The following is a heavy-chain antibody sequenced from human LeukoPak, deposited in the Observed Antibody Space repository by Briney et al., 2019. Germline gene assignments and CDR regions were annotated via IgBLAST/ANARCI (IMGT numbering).Heavy chain of an antibody. CDR2: IWRDGSHK. V-gene: IGHV3-33*01. CDR3: ARGWGSKVYASAFDV. D-gene: IGHD2-8*01. Sequence: GGSLRLSCAASGFTFSTYGMHWVRQAPGKGLEWITVIWRDGSHKDYADSVKGRFTISRDNSKNTVYLQMNDLRAEDTALYYCARGWGSKVYASAFDVWGQGTMVTVSS. CDR1: GFTFSTYG. J-gene: IGHJ3*01.